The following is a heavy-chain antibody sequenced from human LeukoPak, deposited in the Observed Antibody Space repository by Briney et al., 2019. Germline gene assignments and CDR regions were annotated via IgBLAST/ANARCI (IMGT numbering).Heavy chain of an antibody. CDR1: GGSFTSDY. CDR3: ARCRHGNCDYFDY. D-gene: IGHD1-7*01. Sequence: SETPSLTCTVSGGSFTSDYWSWIRQPAGKGLEWIGRFYTSGTTNYNPSLKSRVTMSADTSKNQFSLKLSSVTAADTAVYYCARCRHGNCDYFDYWGQGTLVTVSS. V-gene: IGHV4-4*07. J-gene: IGHJ4*02. CDR2: FYTSGTT.